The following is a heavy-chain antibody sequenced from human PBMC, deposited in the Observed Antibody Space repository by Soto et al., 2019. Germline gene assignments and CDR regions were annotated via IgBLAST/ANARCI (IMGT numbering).Heavy chain of an antibody. CDR2: IYPGDSDT. V-gene: IGHV5-51*01. D-gene: IGHD3-22*01. CDR3: ASTLPRYYYDSSGYSFDY. CDR1: GYSFTSYW. J-gene: IGHJ4*02. Sequence: PGESLKISCKGSGYSFTSYWIGWVRQMPGKGLEWMGIIYPGDSDTRYSPSFQGQVTISADKSISTAYLQWSSLKASDTAMYYFASTLPRYYYDSSGYSFDYWGQGTLVTVSS.